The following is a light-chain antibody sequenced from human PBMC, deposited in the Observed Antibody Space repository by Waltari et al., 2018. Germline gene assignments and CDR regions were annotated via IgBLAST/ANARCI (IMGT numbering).Light chain of an antibody. CDR1: QSISSW. CDR2: KAS. CDR3: QQYNSYPRLT. J-gene: IGKJ4*01. Sequence: DIQMTQSHSTLSASVGDRVTITCRASQSISSWLAWYQQKPGKAPKLLIYKASSLESGVPSRFSGSGSGTEFTLTISSLQPDDFATYYCQQYNSYPRLTFGGGTKVEIK. V-gene: IGKV1-5*03.